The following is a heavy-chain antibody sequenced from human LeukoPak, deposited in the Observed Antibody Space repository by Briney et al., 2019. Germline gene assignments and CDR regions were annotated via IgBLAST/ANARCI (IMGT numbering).Heavy chain of an antibody. D-gene: IGHD3-10*01. CDR1: GGSISSYY. V-gene: IGHV4-59*01. J-gene: IGHJ5*02. Sequence: SETLSLTCTVSGGSISSYYWSWIRQPPGKGLEWIGYIYYSGSTNYNPSLKSRVTISVDTSKNQFSLKLSSVTAADTAVYYCGRVKRGGGNWFDPWGQGTLVTVSS. CDR3: GRVKRGGGNWFDP. CDR2: IYYSGST.